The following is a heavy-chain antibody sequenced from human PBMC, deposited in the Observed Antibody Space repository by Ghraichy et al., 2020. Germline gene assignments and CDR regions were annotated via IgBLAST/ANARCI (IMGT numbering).Heavy chain of an antibody. CDR1: GYTFTGYY. D-gene: IGHD6-13*01. Sequence: ASVKVSCKASGYTFTGYYMHWVRQAPGQGLEWMGRINPNSGGTNYAQKFQGRVTMTRDTSISTAYMELSRLRSDDTVVYYCARGAYSSSWYYFDYWGQGTLVTVSS. V-gene: IGHV1-2*05. J-gene: IGHJ4*02. CDR3: ARGAYSSSWYYFDY. CDR2: INPNSGGT.